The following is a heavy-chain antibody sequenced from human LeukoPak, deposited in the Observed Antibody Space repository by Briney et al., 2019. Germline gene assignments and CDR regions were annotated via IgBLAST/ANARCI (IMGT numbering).Heavy chain of an antibody. V-gene: IGHV4-34*01. CDR2: INHSGST. J-gene: IGHJ1*01. CDR3: ARTDIVVVPQYFQH. D-gene: IGHD2-2*01. Sequence: SETLSLTCAVYGGSFSGYYWSWIRQPPGKGLEWIGEINHSGSTNYNPSLKSRVTISVDTSKNQFSLKLSSVTAADTAVYYCARTDIVVVPQYFQHWGQGTLVTVSS. CDR1: GGSFSGYY.